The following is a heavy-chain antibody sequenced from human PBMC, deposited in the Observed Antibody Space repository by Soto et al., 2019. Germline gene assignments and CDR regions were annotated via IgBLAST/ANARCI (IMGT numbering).Heavy chain of an antibody. J-gene: IGHJ1*01. CDR2: INWNSVSI. CDR3: VKDESINWYSGHFRH. D-gene: IGHD6-13*01. V-gene: IGHV3-9*01. Sequence: EVQLVESGGGLVQPGRSLRLSCVASGFTFDDYAMHWVRQVPGKGLEWVSGINWNSVSIGYGDSVKGRFAISRDNAKNSLHLQMNSLSAEDTAFYYCVKDESINWYSGHFRHWGQGTLVTVSS. CDR1: GFTFDDYA.